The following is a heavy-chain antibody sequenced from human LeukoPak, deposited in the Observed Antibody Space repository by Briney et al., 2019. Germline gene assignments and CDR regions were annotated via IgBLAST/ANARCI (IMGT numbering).Heavy chain of an antibody. V-gene: IGHV3-30*04. CDR3: ARDRTYYGSGSSPFDP. CDR1: GFTLSSYA. Sequence: GRSLRLSCAASGFTLSSYAMHWVRQAPGKGLEWVAVISYDGSNKYYADSVKGRFTISRDNSKNTPYLQMNSLRAEDTAVYYCARDRTYYGSGSSPFDPWGQGTLVTVSS. J-gene: IGHJ5*02. CDR2: ISYDGSNK. D-gene: IGHD3-10*01.